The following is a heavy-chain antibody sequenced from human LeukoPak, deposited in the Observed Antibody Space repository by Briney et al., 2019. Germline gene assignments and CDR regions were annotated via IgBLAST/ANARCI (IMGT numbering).Heavy chain of an antibody. V-gene: IGHV3-74*01. J-gene: IGHJ4*02. Sequence: PGGSLRLSCAASGFTFSSYWMHWVRQAPGKGVVWVSRINSDGRSTSYADSVKGRFTISRDNAKNTLYLQMNSLRAEDTAVYYWARDGDAGYSSSWYGYWGQETLVTVSS. D-gene: IGHD6-13*01. CDR2: INSDGRST. CDR1: GFTFSSYW. CDR3: ARDGDAGYSSSWYGY.